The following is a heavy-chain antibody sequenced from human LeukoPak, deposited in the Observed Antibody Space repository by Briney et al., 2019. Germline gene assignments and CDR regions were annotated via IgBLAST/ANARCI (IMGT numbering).Heavy chain of an antibody. V-gene: IGHV4-34*01. D-gene: IGHD3-22*01. CDR1: GGSFSGYY. Sequence: SETLSLTCAVYGGSFSGYYWSWIRQPPGKGLEWIGSIYYSGNTYYSPSLKSRVTISVDTSKNQFSLKLSSVTAADTAVYYCARQSKGIIVITDFQHWGQGTLVTVSS. CDR3: ARQSKGIIVITDFQH. CDR2: IYYSGNT. J-gene: IGHJ1*01.